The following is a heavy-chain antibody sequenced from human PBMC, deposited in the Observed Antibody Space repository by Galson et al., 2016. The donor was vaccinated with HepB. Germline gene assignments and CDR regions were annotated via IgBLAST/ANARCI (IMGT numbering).Heavy chain of an antibody. J-gene: IGHJ4*02. CDR2: IIRGNGDK. Sequence: SVKVSCKASGYTFTNYAIHWVRQAPGQRLEWMGWIIRGNGDKIYSQKSQGRVTITRDTSATTGYMEMSSLGSEDTAVYYCAREDDRCALDKWGQGTLVTVSS. V-gene: IGHV1-3*01. CDR3: AREDDRCALDK. D-gene: IGHD1-1*01. CDR1: GYTFTNYA.